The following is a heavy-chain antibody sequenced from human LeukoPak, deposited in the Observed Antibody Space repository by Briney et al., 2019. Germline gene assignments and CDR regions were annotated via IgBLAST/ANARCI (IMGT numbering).Heavy chain of an antibody. V-gene: IGHV3-30-3*01. CDR2: ISYDGSNK. CDR3: ARAKEWLSEYYFDY. CDR1: GFTFSSYA. D-gene: IGHD3-3*01. J-gene: IGHJ4*02. Sequence: PGGSLRLSCAASGFTFSSYAMHWVRQAPGKGLEWVAVISYDGSNKYYADSVKGRFTISRDNSKNTLYLQMNSLRAEDTAVYYCARAKEWLSEYYFDYWGQGTLVTVSS.